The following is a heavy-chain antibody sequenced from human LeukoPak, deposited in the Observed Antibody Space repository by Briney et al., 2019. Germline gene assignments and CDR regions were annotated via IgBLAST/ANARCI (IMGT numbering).Heavy chain of an antibody. J-gene: IGHJ4*02. Sequence: SETLSLTCTVSGGSISSSSYYWGWIRQPPGKGLEWIVSIYYSGSTYYNPSLKSRVTISVDTSKNQFSLKLSSVTAADTAVYYCARLGVRLRFLEWLPIDYWGQGTLVTVSS. CDR3: ARLGVRLRFLEWLPIDY. V-gene: IGHV4-39*01. D-gene: IGHD3-3*01. CDR1: GGSISSSSYY. CDR2: IYYSGST.